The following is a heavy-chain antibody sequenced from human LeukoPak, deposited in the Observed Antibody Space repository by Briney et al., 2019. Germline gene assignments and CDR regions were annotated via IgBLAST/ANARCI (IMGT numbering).Heavy chain of an antibody. Sequence: PSETLSLTCAVYGGSFSGYYWSWIRQPPGKGLEWIGEINHSGSTNYNPPLKSRVTISVDTSKNQFSLKLSSVTAADTAVYYCARGCYYYGSGSHFDYWGQGTLVTVSS. CDR2: INHSGST. CDR3: ARGCYYYGSGSHFDY. V-gene: IGHV4-34*01. J-gene: IGHJ4*02. D-gene: IGHD3-10*01. CDR1: GGSFSGYY.